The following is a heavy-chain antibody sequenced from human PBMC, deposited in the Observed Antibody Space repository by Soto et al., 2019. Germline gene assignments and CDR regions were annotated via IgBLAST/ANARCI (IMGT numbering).Heavy chain of an antibody. V-gene: IGHV1-8*01. D-gene: IGHD4-17*01. CDR3: ARWGYGDYYYYMDV. CDR1: GYTFTSYD. CDR2: MNPNSGNT. Sequence: ASVKVSCKASGYTFTSYDINWVRQATGQGLEWMGWMNPNSGNTGYAQKFQGRVTMTRNTSISTAYMELSSLRSEDTAVYYCARWGYGDYYYYMDVWGKGTTVTVSS. J-gene: IGHJ6*03.